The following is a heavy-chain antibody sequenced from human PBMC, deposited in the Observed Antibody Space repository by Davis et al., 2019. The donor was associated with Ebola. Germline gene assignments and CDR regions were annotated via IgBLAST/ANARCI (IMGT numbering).Heavy chain of an antibody. Sequence: MPSETLSLTCTVSGGSITNYFWSWIRQPPGKGLEWIGNIHYLGNTNYNPSLKSRVTMSVDTSKNQFSLTLSSVTAADTAVYYCARGNYGDYIVLYDYNMDVWGQGTTVTVSS. CDR3: ARGNYGDYIVLYDYNMDV. V-gene: IGHV4-59*01. D-gene: IGHD4-17*01. CDR1: GGSITNYF. CDR2: IHYLGNT. J-gene: IGHJ6*02.